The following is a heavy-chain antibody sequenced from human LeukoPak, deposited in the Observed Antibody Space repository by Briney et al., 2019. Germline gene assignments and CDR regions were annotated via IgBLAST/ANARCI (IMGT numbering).Heavy chain of an antibody. CDR1: GYSFTSYW. Sequence: GEFLKISCKGSGYSFTSYWIGWVRQMPGKGLEWMGIIYPGDSDTRYSPSFQGQVTISADKSISTAYLQWSSLKASDTAMYYCARRLGYCSGGSCKSAFDIWGQGTMVTVSS. V-gene: IGHV5-51*01. J-gene: IGHJ3*02. CDR2: IYPGDSDT. CDR3: ARRLGYCSGGSCKSAFDI. D-gene: IGHD2-15*01.